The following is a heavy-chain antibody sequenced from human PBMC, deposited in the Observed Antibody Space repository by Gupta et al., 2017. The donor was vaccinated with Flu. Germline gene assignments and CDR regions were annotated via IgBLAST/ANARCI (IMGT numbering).Heavy chain of an antibody. V-gene: IGHV3-30*18. D-gene: IGHD1-1*01. CDR2: VSYSGDNK. J-gene: IGHJ6*02. CDR3: AKSTSTWNTYSYYHGMDV. Sequence: VQLVEPGGGVAQPGGSLRLSCVASGFKFRDFAIHWVRPSPGKGLEWVAAVSYSGDNKYYVDAVRGRFTISRDNSNNMVYLQMNNLRAEDSAIYYCAKSTSTWNTYSYYHGMDVWGHGTTVSVSS. CDR1: GFKFRDFA.